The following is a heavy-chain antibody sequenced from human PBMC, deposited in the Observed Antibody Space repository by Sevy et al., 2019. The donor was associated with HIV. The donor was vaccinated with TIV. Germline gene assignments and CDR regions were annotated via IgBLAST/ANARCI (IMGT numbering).Heavy chain of an antibody. V-gene: IGHV4-59*08. CDR1: GGSITSLY. Sequence: SETLSLTCTVSGGSITSLYWNWIRQPPGKGLEWIANIYYNGHINYNPSLKSRATLSLDTSTNQFSVRLSSVTAADTAMYYCAGGNAWGRGYSWGQGTLVTVSS. CDR2: IYYNGHI. CDR3: AGGNAWGRGYS. D-gene: IGHD1-26*01. J-gene: IGHJ4*02.